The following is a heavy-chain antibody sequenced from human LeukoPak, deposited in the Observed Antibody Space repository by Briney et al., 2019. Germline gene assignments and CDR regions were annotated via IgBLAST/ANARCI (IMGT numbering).Heavy chain of an antibody. D-gene: IGHD3-9*01. CDR2: IYYSGST. CDR3: ARENYDILTGYYVGDYFDY. J-gene: IGHJ4*02. V-gene: IGHV4-39*07. CDR1: GGSISGSSYY. Sequence: SETLSLTCTVSGGSISGSSYYWGWIPQPPGKGLEWIGSIYYSGSTYYNPSLKSRVTISVDTSKHQFSLKLSSVTAADTAVYYCARENYDILTGYYVGDYFDYWGQGTLVTVSS.